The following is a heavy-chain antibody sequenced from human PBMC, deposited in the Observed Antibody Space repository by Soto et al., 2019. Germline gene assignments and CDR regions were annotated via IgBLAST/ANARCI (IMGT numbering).Heavy chain of an antibody. CDR1: GFTFSSYD. Sequence: EVQLLESGGGLVQPGGSLRLSCAASGFTFSSYDMSWVRQAPGKGLEWVSAISGSGGSTYYADSVKGRFTISRDNSKNTLYLQMNSLRAEDTALYYCAKASNYYGGAEVDYWGQGTLVTVSP. CDR3: AKASNYYGGAEVDY. D-gene: IGHD4-4*01. V-gene: IGHV3-23*01. J-gene: IGHJ4*02. CDR2: ISGSGGST.